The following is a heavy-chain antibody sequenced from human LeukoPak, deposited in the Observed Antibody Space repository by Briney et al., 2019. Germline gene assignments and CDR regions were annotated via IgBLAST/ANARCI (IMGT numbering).Heavy chain of an antibody. D-gene: IGHD6-19*01. V-gene: IGHV1-8*01. Sequence: GASVKVSCKASGYTFTSYDINWVRQATGQGLEWMGWMNPNSGNTGYAQKFQGRVTMTRNTSISTAYMELSSLRSEDTAVYYCARGSTYSSGWYNYYYYYGMDVWAKGPRSPSP. J-gene: IGHJ6*02. CDR2: MNPNSGNT. CDR1: GYTFTSYD. CDR3: ARGSTYSSGWYNYYYYYGMDV.